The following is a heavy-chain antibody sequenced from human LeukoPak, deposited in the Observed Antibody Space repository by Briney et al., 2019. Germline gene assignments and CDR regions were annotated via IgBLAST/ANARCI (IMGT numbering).Heavy chain of an antibody. J-gene: IGHJ6*03. CDR3: ARLTKNDSGSYRFGKKKRGYMDV. CDR1: GGSFSGYY. Sequence: SETLSLTCAVYGGSFSGYYWSWIRQPPGKGLEWIGEINHSGSTNYNPSLKSRATISVHTSKNQFSLKLSSVTAADTAVYYCARLTKNDSGSYRFGKKKRGYMDVWGKGTTVTISS. D-gene: IGHD3-10*01. CDR2: INHSGST. V-gene: IGHV4-34*01.